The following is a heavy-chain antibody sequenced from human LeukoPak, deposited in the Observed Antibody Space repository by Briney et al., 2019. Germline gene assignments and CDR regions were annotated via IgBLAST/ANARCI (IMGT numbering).Heavy chain of an antibody. CDR3: ARAGIAVAGTVDNWFDP. J-gene: IGHJ5*02. CDR2: FYHGGST. V-gene: IGHV4-38-2*02. CDR1: GYSISTGYY. Sequence: SETLSLTCTVSGYSISTGYYWDWIRQPPGKGLEWIGTFYHGGSTYYNPSLKSRVTISVDKSKNQFSLKLSSVTAADTAVYYCARAGIAVAGTVDNWFDPWGQGTLVTVSS. D-gene: IGHD6-19*01.